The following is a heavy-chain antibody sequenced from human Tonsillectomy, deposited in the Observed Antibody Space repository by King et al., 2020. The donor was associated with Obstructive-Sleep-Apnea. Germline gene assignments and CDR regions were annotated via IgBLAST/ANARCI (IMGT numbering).Heavy chain of an antibody. J-gene: IGHJ4*02. CDR3: GKDIAVAGMVAVDY. Sequence: VQLVESGGGLVQPGRSLRLSCAASGFTFDDYAMHWVRQVPGKGLEWVLGISWNSVSIGYADSVKGRFTISRDNAKNSLYLQMNSLRVEDTALYYCGKDIAVAGMVAVDYWGQGTLVTVSS. V-gene: IGHV3-9*01. CDR2: ISWNSVSI. D-gene: IGHD6-19*01. CDR1: GFTFDDYA.